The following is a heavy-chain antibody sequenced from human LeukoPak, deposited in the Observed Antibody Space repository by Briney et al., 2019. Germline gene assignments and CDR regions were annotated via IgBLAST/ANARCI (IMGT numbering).Heavy chain of an antibody. CDR1: GGSFSGYY. CDR2: INRGGDT. Sequence: PSETLSLTCAVYGGSFSGYYWGWIRQPPGKVLEWIGEINRGGDTNYNPSLKSRVTISVDTSKNQFSLKLSSVTAADTAVYYCARDSMAGTYYWGQGTLVAVSS. CDR3: ARDSMAGTYY. J-gene: IGHJ4*02. V-gene: IGHV4-34*01. D-gene: IGHD6-19*01.